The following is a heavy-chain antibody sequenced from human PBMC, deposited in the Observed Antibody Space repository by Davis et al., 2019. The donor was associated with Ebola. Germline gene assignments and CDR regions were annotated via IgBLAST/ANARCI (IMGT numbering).Heavy chain of an antibody. J-gene: IGHJ4*02. CDR2: ISYDGSNK. CDR3: AKAPRVYYYGSGAFDY. Sequence: GESLKISCAASGFTFSSYAMHWVRQAPGKGLEWVAVISYDGSNKYYADSVKGRFTISRDNSKNTLYLQMNSLRAEDTAVYYCAKAPRVYYYGSGAFDYWGQGTLVTVSS. D-gene: IGHD3-10*01. V-gene: IGHV3-30-3*01. CDR1: GFTFSSYA.